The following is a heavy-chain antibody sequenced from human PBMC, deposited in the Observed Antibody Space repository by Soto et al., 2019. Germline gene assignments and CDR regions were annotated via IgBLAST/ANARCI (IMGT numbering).Heavy chain of an antibody. V-gene: IGHV1-18*01. CDR3: ARGVPPHYGGNPDYFAY. CDR1: GYTFTSYG. J-gene: IGHJ4*02. Sequence: WASVKVSCKASGYTFTSYGISWVRQAPGQGLEWMGWISAYNGNTNYAQKLQGRVTMTTDTSTSTAYMELRSLRSDDTAVYYCARGVPPHYGGNPDYFAYWGQGTLVTVSS. D-gene: IGHD4-17*01. CDR2: ISAYNGNT.